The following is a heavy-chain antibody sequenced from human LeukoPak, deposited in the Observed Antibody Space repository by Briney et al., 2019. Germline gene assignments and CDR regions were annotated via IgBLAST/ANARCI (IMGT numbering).Heavy chain of an antibody. CDR3: ARVLEVFSDAFDN. J-gene: IGHJ3*02. D-gene: IGHD3-3*01. Sequence: GGSLRLSCAASGFTVSNIYISWVRQAPGQGLEWVSVTYRGDATNYAESVKGRFSISRDNSKNTLYLQMNSLRAEDTAVYYCARVLEVFSDAFDNWGQGTMVTVSS. CDR1: GFTVSNIY. CDR2: TYRGDAT. V-gene: IGHV3-53*01.